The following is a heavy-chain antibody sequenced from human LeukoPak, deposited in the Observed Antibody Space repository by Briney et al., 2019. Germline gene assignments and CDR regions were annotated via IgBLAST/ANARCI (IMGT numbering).Heavy chain of an antibody. CDR3: ARETTGYYYGSGSYPGGFDYFDY. V-gene: IGHV1-18*01. CDR1: GYTFTSYG. D-gene: IGHD3-10*01. CDR2: ISAYNGNT. Sequence: GASVKVFCKASGYTFTSYGISWVRQAPGQGLEWMGWISAYNGNTNYAQKLQGRVTMTTDTSTSTAYMERRSLRSDDTAVYYCARETTGYYYGSGSYPGGFDYFDYWGQGTLVTVSS. J-gene: IGHJ4*02.